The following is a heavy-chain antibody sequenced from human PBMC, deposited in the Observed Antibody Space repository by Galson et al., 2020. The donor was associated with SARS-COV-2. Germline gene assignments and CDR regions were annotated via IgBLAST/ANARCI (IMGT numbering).Heavy chain of an antibody. CDR2: ISGSGGST. CDR3: AKDTAGYGDYGDAFDI. Sequence: GESLKISCAASGFTFSSYAMSWVRQAPGKGLEWVSAISGSGGSTYYADSVNGRFTISRDNSKNTLYLQMNSLRAEDTAVYYCAKDTAGYGDYGDAFDIWGQGTMVTLSS. V-gene: IGHV3-23*01. CDR1: GFTFSSYA. D-gene: IGHD4-17*01. J-gene: IGHJ3*02.